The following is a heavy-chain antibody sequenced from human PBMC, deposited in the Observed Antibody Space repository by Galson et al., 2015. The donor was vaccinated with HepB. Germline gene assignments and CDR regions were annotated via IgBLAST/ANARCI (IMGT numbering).Heavy chain of an antibody. V-gene: IGHV1-69*04. CDR3: AGDNSGSYYPNWFDP. D-gene: IGHD1-26*01. J-gene: IGHJ5*02. Sequence: SVKVSCKASGGTFSSYAISWVRQAPGQGLEWMGRIIPILGIANYAQKFQGRVTITADKSTSTAYMELSSLRSEDTAVYYCAGDNSGSYYPNWFDPWGQGTLVTVSS. CDR1: GGTFSSYA. CDR2: IIPILGIA.